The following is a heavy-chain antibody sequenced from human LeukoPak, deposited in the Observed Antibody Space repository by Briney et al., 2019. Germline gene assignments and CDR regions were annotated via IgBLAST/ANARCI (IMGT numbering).Heavy chain of an antibody. Sequence: GGSLRLSCAASGFSFSNFCMAWVRQAPGKGLEWVSAITGTSDRTYSDAVKGRFTISRDNSKNTLYLQVNSLRAQDTAVYYCASMRGYFEYWVQGPLVSVSS. CDR2: ITGTSDRT. CDR3: ASMRGYFEY. CDR1: GFSFSNFC. V-gene: IGHV3-23*01. J-gene: IGHJ4*02.